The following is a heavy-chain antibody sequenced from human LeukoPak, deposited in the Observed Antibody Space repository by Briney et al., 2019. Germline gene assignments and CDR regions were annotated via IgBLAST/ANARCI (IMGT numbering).Heavy chain of an antibody. V-gene: IGHV1-18*01. D-gene: IGHD3-10*02. CDR2: ISGYKGNT. CDR1: GYTFSNYG. Sequence: ASVKVSCKASGYTFSNYGISWVRQAPGQGLEWMGWISGYKGNTNYAQKLQGRVTMTTDTSTTTAYMELRSLRSDDTAVYYCARGNMLRDIDYWGQGTLVTVSS. CDR3: ARGNMLRDIDY. J-gene: IGHJ4*02.